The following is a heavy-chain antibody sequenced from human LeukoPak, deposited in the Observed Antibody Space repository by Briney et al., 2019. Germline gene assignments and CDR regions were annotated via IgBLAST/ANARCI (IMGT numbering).Heavy chain of an antibody. Sequence: PGRSLRLSCTASGFSFGAYAMSWFRQAPGKGLEWVGFIRSKAYGGTTEYAASVKGRFTISRDASKSISYLKLNSLNTEDTALYYFTRDRSGLWDYWGQGTLVTVSS. J-gene: IGHJ4*02. CDR1: GFSFGAYA. CDR3: TRDRSGLWDY. CDR2: IRSKAYGGTT. D-gene: IGHD2-21*01. V-gene: IGHV3-49*03.